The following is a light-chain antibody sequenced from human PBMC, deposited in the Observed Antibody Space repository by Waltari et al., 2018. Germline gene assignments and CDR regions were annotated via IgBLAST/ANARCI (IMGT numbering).Light chain of an antibody. J-gene: IGLJ2*01. Sequence: QSALTQPASVSGSPGQSITISCDRTTRDAGGYNHVSWYQHPPGKAPKLMIYDVTQRPSGVSSRFSGSKSGNTASLTISGLQTDDEGDYYCCSYGGGSTVIFGGGTKLTVL. CDR1: TRDAGGYNH. CDR3: CSYGGGSTVI. CDR2: DVT. V-gene: IGLV2-23*02.